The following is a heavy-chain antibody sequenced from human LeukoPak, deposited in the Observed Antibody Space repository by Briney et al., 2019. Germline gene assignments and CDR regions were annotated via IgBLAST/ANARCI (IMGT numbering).Heavy chain of an antibody. Sequence: GGSLRLSCAASGFTFSSYATHWVRQAPGKGLEWVAVISYDGSNKYYADSVKGRFTISRDNSKNTLYLQMNSLRAEDTAVYYCARDLTMVRGGPDWGQGTLVTVSS. CDR2: ISYDGSNK. J-gene: IGHJ4*02. CDR1: GFTFSSYA. V-gene: IGHV3-30*04. D-gene: IGHD3-10*01. CDR3: ARDLTMVRGGPD.